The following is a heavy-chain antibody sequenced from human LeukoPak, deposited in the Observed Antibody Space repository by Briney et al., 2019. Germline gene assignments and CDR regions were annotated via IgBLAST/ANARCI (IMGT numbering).Heavy chain of an antibody. Sequence: GGSLRLSCAASGFTFSSYSMNWVRQAPGKGLVWVSRINSDGSSTSYADSVKGRFTISRDNAKNTLYLQMNSLRAEDTAVYYCARVLRDYDFWSGLPDYYYYYMDVWGKGTTVTVSS. CDR2: INSDGSST. CDR1: GFTFSSYS. V-gene: IGHV3-74*01. CDR3: ARVLRDYDFWSGLPDYYYYYMDV. D-gene: IGHD3-3*01. J-gene: IGHJ6*03.